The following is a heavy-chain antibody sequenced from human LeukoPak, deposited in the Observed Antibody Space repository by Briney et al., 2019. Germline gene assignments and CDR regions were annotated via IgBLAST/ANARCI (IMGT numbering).Heavy chain of an antibody. CDR3: ARVRRNYDSSGYYYYGMDV. CDR1: GGSISSYY. J-gene: IGHJ6*02. Sequence: SETLSLTCTVSGGSISSYYWSWIRQPPGKGLEWIGYIYYSGSTNYNPSLKSRVTISVDTSKNQFSLKLSSVTAADTAVYYCARVRRNYDSSGYYYYGMDVWGQGTTVTVSS. CDR2: IYYSGST. D-gene: IGHD3-22*01. V-gene: IGHV4-59*01.